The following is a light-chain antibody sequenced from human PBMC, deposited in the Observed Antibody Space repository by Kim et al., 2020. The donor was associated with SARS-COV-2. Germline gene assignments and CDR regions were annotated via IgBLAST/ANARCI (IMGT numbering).Light chain of an antibody. CDR2: QDS. CDR1: KLGDKY. J-gene: IGLJ2*01. Sequence: SYELTQPPSVSVSPGQTASITCSGDKLGDKYACWYQQKPGQSPVLVIYQDSKRPSGIPERFSGSNSGTTATLTISGTQAMDEADYYCQACDSSTVFGGGTQLTVL. CDR3: QACDSSTV. V-gene: IGLV3-1*01.